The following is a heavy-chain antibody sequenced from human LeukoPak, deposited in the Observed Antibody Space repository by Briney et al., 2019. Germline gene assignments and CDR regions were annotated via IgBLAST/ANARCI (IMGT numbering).Heavy chain of an antibody. CDR1: GGSISSYY. V-gene: IGHV4-30-4*01. J-gene: IGHJ4*02. CDR3: ARESVAGSPQYYFDY. D-gene: IGHD6-19*01. CDR2: IYYSGST. Sequence: NSSETLSLTCTVSGGSISSYYWSWIRQPPGKGLEWIGYIYYSGSTYYNPSLKSRVTISVDTSKNQFSLKLSSVTAADTAVYYCARESVAGSPQYYFDYWGLGTLVTVSS.